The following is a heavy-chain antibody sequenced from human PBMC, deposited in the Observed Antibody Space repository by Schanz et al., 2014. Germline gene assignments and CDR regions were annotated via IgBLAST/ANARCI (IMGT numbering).Heavy chain of an antibody. Sequence: QVQLVESGGGVVQPGGSPRLSCAASGFTFSSYGMHWVRQAPGKGLEWVAFTRPDGSNKYYADSVKGRFTISRDNSKNTLYLQMNSLRAEDTAVYYCAKDKRGRSSWFFDYWGQGTLVTVSS. D-gene: IGHD6-13*01. CDR1: GFTFSSYG. CDR3: AKDKRGRSSWFFDY. V-gene: IGHV3-30*02. J-gene: IGHJ4*02. CDR2: TRPDGSNK.